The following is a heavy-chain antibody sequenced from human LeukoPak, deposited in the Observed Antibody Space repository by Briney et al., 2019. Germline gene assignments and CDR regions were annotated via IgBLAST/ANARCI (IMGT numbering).Heavy chain of an antibody. CDR3: AREYDYRARFDP. V-gene: IGHV3-48*01. CDR1: GVTFSSHS. D-gene: IGHD4-11*01. J-gene: IGHJ5*02. CDR2: IDYGGSPI. Sequence: PGGSLRLSCAASGVTFSSHSMNWIRQAPGKGLEWISFIDYGGSPIYYADSVKGRFTISRDDAKNSLYLHMNSLRAEDTAIYYCAREYDYRARFDPWGQGTLVTVSS.